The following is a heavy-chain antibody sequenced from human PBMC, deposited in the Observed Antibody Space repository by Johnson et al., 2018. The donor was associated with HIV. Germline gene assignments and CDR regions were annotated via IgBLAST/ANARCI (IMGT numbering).Heavy chain of an antibody. V-gene: IGHV3-33*06. CDR2: IWYDGSNK. D-gene: IGHD2-15*01. CDR3: AKGLVVAASRDAFDI. Sequence: QVQLVESGGGVVQPGRSLRLSCAASGFTFSSYGMHWVRQAPGKGLEWVAVIWYDGSNKYYADSVKGRFTISRDNSKKTLYLQMNSLRAEDTAVYYCAKGLVVAASRDAFDIWGQGTMVTVSS. J-gene: IGHJ3*02. CDR1: GFTFSSYG.